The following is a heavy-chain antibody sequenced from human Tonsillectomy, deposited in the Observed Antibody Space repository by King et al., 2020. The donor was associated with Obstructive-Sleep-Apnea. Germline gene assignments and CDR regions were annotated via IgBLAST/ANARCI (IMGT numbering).Heavy chain of an antibody. Sequence: VQLVESGGGLVQPGGSLRLSCTASGFSFNTFSFNWVRQAPGKGLEWLSYISGSGAPIRYADSVKGRFTISRDNAMNSLYLQMSSLTAEDTAVYYCARDFNWAFDYWGQGDLVTVSS. V-gene: IGHV3-48*04. CDR2: ISGSGAPI. D-gene: IGHD7-27*01. J-gene: IGHJ4*02. CDR3: ARDFNWAFDY. CDR1: GFSFNTFS.